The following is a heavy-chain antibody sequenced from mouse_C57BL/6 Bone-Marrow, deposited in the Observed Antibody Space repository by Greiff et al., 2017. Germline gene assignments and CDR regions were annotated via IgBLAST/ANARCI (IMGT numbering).Heavy chain of an antibody. Sequence: EVKLVESGGGLVQPGGSLKLSCAASGFTFSDSGMAWVRQAPRKGPEWVAFISNLAYSIYYADTVTGRFTLSRENAKNPLYLEMSSLRSEDTAMYYCARLRRGNFDYWGQGTTRTVSS. V-gene: IGHV5-15*01. J-gene: IGHJ2*01. CDR2: ISNLAYSI. CDR3: ARLRRGNFDY. CDR1: GFTFSDSG.